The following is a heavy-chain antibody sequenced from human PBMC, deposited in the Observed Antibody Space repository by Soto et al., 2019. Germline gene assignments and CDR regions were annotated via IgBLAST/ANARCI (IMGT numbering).Heavy chain of an antibody. D-gene: IGHD3-10*01. J-gene: IGHJ4*02. V-gene: IGHV3-30*18. CDR1: GFTFSSYT. CDR2: ISYDGNKK. Sequence: GGSLRLSXAASGFTFSSYTMHWVRQSPGKGLEWVAVISYDGNKKYYADSVKGRFTISRDNSKNTLYLQMNSLRADDTAVYYCAKDKGGMVHDYWGQGTLVTVSS. CDR3: AKDKGGMVHDY.